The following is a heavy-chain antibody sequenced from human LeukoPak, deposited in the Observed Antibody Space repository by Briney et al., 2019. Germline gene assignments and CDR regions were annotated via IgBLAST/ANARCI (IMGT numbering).Heavy chain of an antibody. Sequence: GGSLRLSCAASGFTFSSYCMNWVRQAPGKGLEWVASISSSSSYIYYADSVKGRFTISRDNAKNTLYLQMNSLRAEDTAVYDCAKDFFDGSGKVYYYYMDVWGKGTTVTVSS. CDR2: ISSSSSYI. CDR3: AKDFFDGSGKVYYYYMDV. J-gene: IGHJ6*03. D-gene: IGHD3-10*01. V-gene: IGHV3-21*04. CDR1: GFTFSSYC.